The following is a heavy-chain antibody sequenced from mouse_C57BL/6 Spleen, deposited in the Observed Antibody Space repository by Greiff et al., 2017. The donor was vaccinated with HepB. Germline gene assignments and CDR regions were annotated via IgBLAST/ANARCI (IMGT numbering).Heavy chain of an antibody. Sequence: QVQLKQPGTELVKPGASVKLSCKASGYTFTSYWMHWVKPRPGQGLEWIGNINPSNGGTNYNEKFKSKATLTVDKSSSTAYMQLSSLTSEDSAVYYCAREVGYGSSYAWFAYWGQGTLVTASA. CDR2: INPSNGGT. J-gene: IGHJ3*01. CDR3: AREVGYGSSYAWFAY. D-gene: IGHD1-1*01. CDR1: GYTFTSYW. V-gene: IGHV1-53*01.